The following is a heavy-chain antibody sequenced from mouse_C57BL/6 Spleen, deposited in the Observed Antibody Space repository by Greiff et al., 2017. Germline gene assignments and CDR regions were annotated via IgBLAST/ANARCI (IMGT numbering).Heavy chain of an antibody. CDR1: GFTFSDAW. Sequence: EVQVVESGGGLVQPGGSMKLSCAASGFTFSDAWMDWVRQSPEKGLEWVAEIRNKANNHATYYAESVKGRFTISRDDSKSSVYLQMNSLRAEDTGIYYCTRLRYGYDDAMDYWGQGTSVTVSS. D-gene: IGHD2-2*01. V-gene: IGHV6-6*01. CDR3: TRLRYGYDDAMDY. J-gene: IGHJ4*01. CDR2: IRNKANNHAT.